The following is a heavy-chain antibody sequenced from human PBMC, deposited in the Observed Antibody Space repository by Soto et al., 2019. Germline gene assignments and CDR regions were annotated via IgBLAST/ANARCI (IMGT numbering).Heavy chain of an antibody. CDR2: INSDGSST. V-gene: IGHV3-74*01. D-gene: IGHD3-10*01. CDR1: GFTFSSYW. Sequence: EVQLVESGGGLVQPGGSLRLSCAASGFTFSSYWMHWVRQAPGKGLVWVSRINSDGSSTSYADSVKGRFTISRDNAKNTLYLQKNSLRAEDTAVYYCARDNTLPPLSERLLSYGSGSYYNFPPPCGMDVWGQGTTVTVSS. CDR3: ARDNTLPPLSERLLSYGSGSYYNFPPPCGMDV. J-gene: IGHJ6*02.